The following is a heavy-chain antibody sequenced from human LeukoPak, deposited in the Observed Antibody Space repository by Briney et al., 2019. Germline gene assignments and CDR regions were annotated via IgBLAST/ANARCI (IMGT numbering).Heavy chain of an antibody. CDR3: ARDVGEYCSSTSCYASDK. CDR1: GGSISSGGYY. V-gene: IGHV4-61*02. J-gene: IGHJ4*02. D-gene: IGHD2-2*01. CDR2: IYTSGST. Sequence: PSETLSLTCTVSGGSISSGGYYWSWIRQPAGKGLEWIGRIYTSGSTNYNPSLKSRVTISVDTSKNQFSLKLSSVTAADTAVYYCARDVGEYCSSTSCYASDKWGQGTLVTVSS.